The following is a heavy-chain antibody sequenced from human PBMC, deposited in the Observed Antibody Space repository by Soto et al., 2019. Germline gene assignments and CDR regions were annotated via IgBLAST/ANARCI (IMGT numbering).Heavy chain of an antibody. J-gene: IGHJ3*02. D-gene: IGHD3-10*01. V-gene: IGHV3-74*01. CDR1: GFTFSSYW. CDR2: INSDGSST. Sequence: GGSLRLSCAASGFTFSSYWMHWVRQAPGKGLVWVSRINSDGSSTSYADSVKGRFTISRDNAKNTLYQQMNSLRAEDTAVYYCARGLGEGNDAFDIWGQGTMVTVSS. CDR3: ARGLGEGNDAFDI.